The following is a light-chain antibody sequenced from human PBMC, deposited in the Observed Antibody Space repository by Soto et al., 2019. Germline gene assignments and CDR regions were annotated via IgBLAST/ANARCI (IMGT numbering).Light chain of an antibody. CDR1: QRVLYSSNNKNY. CDR2: WAS. J-gene: IGKJ5*01. V-gene: IGKV4-1*01. Sequence: DIVMTKSPDSLAVSLGERATINFKPSQRVLYSSNNKNYLAWYQQKPGQPPKLLIYWASTRESGVPDRFSGSGSGTDFTLTISSLQAEDVAVYYSQQYYSTPITFGQGTRLEIK. CDR3: QQYYSTPIT.